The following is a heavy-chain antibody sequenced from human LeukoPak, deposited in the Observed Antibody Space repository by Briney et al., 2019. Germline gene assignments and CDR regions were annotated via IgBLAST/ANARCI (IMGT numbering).Heavy chain of an antibody. CDR3: AKEDGGLWFGELLTPIDY. J-gene: IGHJ4*02. Sequence: PGGSLRLSCAASGFTFSSYEMNWVRQAPGKGLEWVSYISSSGSTIYYADSVKGRFTISRDNAKNSLYLQMNSLRAEDTAVYYCAKEDGGLWFGELLTPIDYWGQGTLVTVSS. CDR1: GFTFSSYE. CDR2: ISSSGSTI. D-gene: IGHD3-10*01. V-gene: IGHV3-48*03.